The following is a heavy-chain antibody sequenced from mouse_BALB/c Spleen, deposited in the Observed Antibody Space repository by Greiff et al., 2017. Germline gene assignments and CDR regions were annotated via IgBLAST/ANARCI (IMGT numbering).Heavy chain of an antibody. CDR3: ARRCNWYFDV. V-gene: IGHV1-63*01. CDR1: GYTFTNYW. Sequence: VQLQQSGAELVRPGTSVKISCKASGYTFTNYWLGWVKQRPGHGLEWIGDIYPGGGYTNYNEKFKGKATLTADNASSTAYMQLSSLTSEDSAVYFCARRCNWYFDVWGAGTTVTVSS. CDR2: IYPGGGYT. J-gene: IGHJ1*01.